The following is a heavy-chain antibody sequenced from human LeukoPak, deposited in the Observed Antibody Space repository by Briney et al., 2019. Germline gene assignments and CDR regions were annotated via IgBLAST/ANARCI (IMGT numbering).Heavy chain of an antibody. CDR1: GFTFSSFT. CDR3: ANGGRYCSGGSCYWGGAFDI. Sequence: GGSLRLSCAASGFTFSSFTMLWVRQAPGKGLEWVALISYDGSNKYYADSVKGRFTISRDNSKNTLYLQMNSLRTEDTAVYYCANGGRYCSGGSCYWGGAFDIWGQGTMVTVSS. D-gene: IGHD2-15*01. J-gene: IGHJ3*02. CDR2: ISYDGSNK. V-gene: IGHV3-30-3*01.